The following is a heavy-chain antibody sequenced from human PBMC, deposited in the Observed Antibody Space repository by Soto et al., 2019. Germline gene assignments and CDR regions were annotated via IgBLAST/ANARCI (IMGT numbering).Heavy chain of an antibody. CDR2: ISAYNGNT. CDR1: GYTFTSYG. J-gene: IGHJ4*02. CDR3: ARVMWEKWDFDY. V-gene: IGHV1-18*01. Sequence: ASVKVSCKASGYTFTSYGISWVRQAPGQGLERMGWISAYNGNTNYAQKLQGRVTMTTDTSTSTAYMELRSLRSDDTAVYYCARVMWEKWDFDYWGQGTLVTVSS. D-gene: IGHD1-26*01.